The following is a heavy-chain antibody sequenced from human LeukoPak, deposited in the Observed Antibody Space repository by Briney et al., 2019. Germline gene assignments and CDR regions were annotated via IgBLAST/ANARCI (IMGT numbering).Heavy chain of an antibody. CDR3: ARGPIVVVNWFDP. Sequence: SETLSLTCTVSGGSISSYYWSWIRQPPGKGLEWIGYIYYSGSTNYNPSLKSRVTISVDTSKNQFSLKLSSVTAADTAVYYCARGPIVVVNWFDPWGQGTLVTASS. V-gene: IGHV4-59*01. D-gene: IGHD3-22*01. CDR1: GGSISSYY. J-gene: IGHJ5*02. CDR2: IYYSGST.